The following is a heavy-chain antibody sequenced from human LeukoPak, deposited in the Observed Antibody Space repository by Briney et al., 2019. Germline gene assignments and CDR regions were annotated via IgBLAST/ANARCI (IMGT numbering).Heavy chain of an antibody. CDR1: GYTFTGYY. J-gene: IGHJ5*02. D-gene: IGHD2-2*01. CDR2: INPNSGGT. CDR3: ARPFYCSSTSCSNWFDP. Sequence: ASVKVSCKASGYTFTGYYMHWVRQAPGQGLEWMGWINPNSGGTNYAQKFQGRVTMTRDTSISTAYMELSRLRSDDTAVYYCARPFYCSSTSCSNWFDPWGQGTLVTVSS. V-gene: IGHV1-2*02.